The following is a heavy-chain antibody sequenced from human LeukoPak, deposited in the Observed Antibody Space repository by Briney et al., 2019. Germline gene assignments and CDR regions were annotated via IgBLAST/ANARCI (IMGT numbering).Heavy chain of an antibody. CDR1: GFTFRGSA. CDR3: TSRSGNSDYDYYYYYGMDV. V-gene: IGHV3-73*01. Sequence: GGSLRLSCAASGFTFRGSAIHWVRQASGKGLEWVGRIRSKANNYATAHAASVKGRFTISRDDLRNTAYLQMTSLKTEDTAVYFCTSRSGNSDYDYYYYYGMDVWGQGTTVTVSS. J-gene: IGHJ6*02. CDR2: IRSKANNYAT. D-gene: IGHD5-12*01.